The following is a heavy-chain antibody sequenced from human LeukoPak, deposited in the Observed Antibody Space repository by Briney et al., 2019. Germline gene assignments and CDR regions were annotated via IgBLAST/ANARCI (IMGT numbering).Heavy chain of an antibody. D-gene: IGHD5-18*01. V-gene: IGHV3-21*01. CDR3: ARDRSYGGDAFDI. CDR2: ISSSSSSI. J-gene: IGHJ3*02. Sequence: PGGSLRLSCAASGFTFSSYSMNWVRQAPGKGLEWVSSISSSSSSIYYADSLKGRFTISRDNAKNSLYLQMNSLRAEDTAVYYCARDRSYGGDAFDIWGQGTMVTVSS. CDR1: GFTFSSYS.